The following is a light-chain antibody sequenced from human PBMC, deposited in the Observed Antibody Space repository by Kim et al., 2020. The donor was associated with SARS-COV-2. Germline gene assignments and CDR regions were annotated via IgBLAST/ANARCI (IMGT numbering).Light chain of an antibody. Sequence: EIVLTQSPGTLSLSPGERVTLSCRASQSVFSTYLAWFQQKPGQAPRLLIYAASSRATGIPDRFSGSGSGTDFTLTISRLEPEDFAVYYCQQYGSVPLTFGGGTKVDIK. J-gene: IGKJ4*01. V-gene: IGKV3-20*01. CDR3: QQYGSVPLT. CDR1: QSVFSTY. CDR2: AAS.